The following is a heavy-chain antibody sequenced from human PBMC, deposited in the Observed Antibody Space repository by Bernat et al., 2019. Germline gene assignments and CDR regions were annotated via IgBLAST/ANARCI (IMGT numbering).Heavy chain of an antibody. J-gene: IGHJ3*02. CDR2: IYSGGNT. V-gene: IGHV3-53*01. Sequence: EVQLVESGGGLIQPGGSLRLSGAASGLSVSRSYMSWVRQAPGKGLEWVSIIYSGGNTYYADSVRGRFTISRDNSKNTLYLQMNNLRADDTAVYYCARERATVYDAFDIWGQGTIVTVSS. D-gene: IGHD4-17*01. CDR1: GLSVSRSY. CDR3: ARERATVYDAFDI.